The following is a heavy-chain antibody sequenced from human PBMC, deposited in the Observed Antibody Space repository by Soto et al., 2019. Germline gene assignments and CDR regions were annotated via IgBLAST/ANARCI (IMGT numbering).Heavy chain of an antibody. D-gene: IGHD2-2*01. CDR3: ARVKFKGYCSSTSCSNPFDY. CDR1: GYTFTSYY. V-gene: IGHV1-46*03. Sequence: GASVKVSCKASGYTFTSYYMHWVRQSPGQGLEWMGIINPSGGSTSYAQKFQGRVTMTRDTSTSTVYMELSSLRSEDTAVYYCARVKFKGYCSSTSCSNPFDYWGQGTLVTVSS. J-gene: IGHJ4*02. CDR2: INPSGGST.